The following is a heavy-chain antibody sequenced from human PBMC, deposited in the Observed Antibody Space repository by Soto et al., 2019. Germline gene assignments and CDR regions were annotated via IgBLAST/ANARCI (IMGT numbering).Heavy chain of an antibody. J-gene: IGHJ4*02. CDR1: GGSFSGYY. CDR2: INHSGST. CDR3: ARWGSSSRIDY. D-gene: IGHD6-6*01. V-gene: IGHV4-34*01. Sequence: SETLSLTCAVYGGSFSGYYWSWIRQPPGKGLEWIGEINHSGSTNYNPSLKSRVTISVDTSKNQFSLKLSSVTAADTAVYYCARWGSSSRIDYWGQGTLVTVSS.